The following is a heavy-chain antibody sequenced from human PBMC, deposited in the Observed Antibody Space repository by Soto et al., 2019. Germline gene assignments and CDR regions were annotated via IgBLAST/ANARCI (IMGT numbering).Heavy chain of an antibody. D-gene: IGHD3-10*01. J-gene: IGHJ4*02. V-gene: IGHV1-3*01. Sequence: ASVKVSCKASGYTFTTYTMHWVRQAPGQGLEWMGWINAGNGNTKFSQKFQGRVTMTRNTSISTAYMELNSLRAEDTAVYYCAKGTQFGELLVTPLYYFDYWGQGTLVTVSS. CDR1: GYTFTTYT. CDR2: INAGNGNT. CDR3: AKGTQFGELLVTPLYYFDY.